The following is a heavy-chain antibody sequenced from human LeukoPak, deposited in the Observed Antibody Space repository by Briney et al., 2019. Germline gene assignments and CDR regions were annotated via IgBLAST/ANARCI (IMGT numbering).Heavy chain of an antibody. D-gene: IGHD6-13*01. V-gene: IGHV3-23*01. Sequence: GGSLRLSCAASGFTFTVYAMSWVRQAPGKGLEWVSAISGSSDNTYFADSVKGRFTISRDNSKNTVSLQMNSLRAEDTAVYYCARDGGNSWDYWGEGTLVTVSS. CDR1: GFTFTVYA. J-gene: IGHJ4*02. CDR3: ARDGGNSWDY. CDR2: ISGSSDNT.